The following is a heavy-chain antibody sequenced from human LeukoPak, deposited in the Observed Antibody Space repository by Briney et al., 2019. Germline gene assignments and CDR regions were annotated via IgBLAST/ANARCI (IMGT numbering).Heavy chain of an antibody. Sequence: GGSLRLSCAASGFTVSSNYMSWVRQAPGKGLEWVAVISYDGSNKYYADSVKGRFTISRDNSKNTLYLQMNSLRAEDTAVYYCARSARDYTLFYYYYMDVWGKGTTVTVSS. V-gene: IGHV3-30-3*01. CDR1: GFTVSSNY. D-gene: IGHD4-11*01. J-gene: IGHJ6*03. CDR3: ARSARDYTLFYYYYMDV. CDR2: ISYDGSNK.